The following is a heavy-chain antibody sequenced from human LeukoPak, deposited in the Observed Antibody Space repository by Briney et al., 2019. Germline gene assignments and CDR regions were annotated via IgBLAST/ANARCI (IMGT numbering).Heavy chain of an antibody. CDR2: INSDGSST. CDR1: GFTFSSYW. J-gene: IGHJ4*02. D-gene: IGHD6-13*01. Sequence: GGSLRLSCAASGFTFSSYWMHWVRHAPGKGLVWVSRINSDGSSTSYADSVKGRFTISRDNAKNTLYLQMNSLRAEDTAVYYCARHSSSWYYLDYGAQGPLATVS. V-gene: IGHV3-74*01. CDR3: ARHSSSWYYLDY.